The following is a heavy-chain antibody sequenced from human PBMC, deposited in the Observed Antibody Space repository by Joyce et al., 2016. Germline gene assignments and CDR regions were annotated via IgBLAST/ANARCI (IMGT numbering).Heavy chain of an antibody. CDR3: ARDVSGSGSLYERHY. CDR2: VNPNTGTT. V-gene: IGHV1-8*01. Sequence: GASVKVACKTSGYTFVSYDIQWVRQAPGQGLEWMGWVNPNTGTTDYAQKFQGRVIMTRNTSISTAYMELSSLRSEDTAMYYCARDVSGSGSLYERHYWGQGTLVTVSS. J-gene: IGHJ4*02. D-gene: IGHD3-10*01. CDR1: GYTFVSYD.